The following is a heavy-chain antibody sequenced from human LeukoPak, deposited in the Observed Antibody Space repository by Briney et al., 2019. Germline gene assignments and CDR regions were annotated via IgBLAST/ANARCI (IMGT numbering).Heavy chain of an antibody. V-gene: IGHV3-21*01. J-gene: IGHJ5*02. Sequence: GGSLRLSCAASGFTFSSYSMNWVRQAPGKGLEWVSSISSSSSYIYYADSVKGRFTISRDNAKNSLYLQMNSLRAEDTAVYYCARVSYDFWSGGRLDWFDPWGQGTLVTVSS. CDR3: ARVSYDFWSGGRLDWFDP. CDR2: ISSSSSYI. D-gene: IGHD3-3*01. CDR1: GFTFSSYS.